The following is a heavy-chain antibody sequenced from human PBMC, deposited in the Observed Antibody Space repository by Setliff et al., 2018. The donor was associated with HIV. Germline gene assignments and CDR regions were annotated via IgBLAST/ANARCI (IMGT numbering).Heavy chain of an antibody. V-gene: IGHV4-34*12. J-gene: IGHJ6*02. D-gene: IGHD2-8*02. CDR2: IVDSGAT. Sequence: SETLSLTCALYGGSLTNYYWTWIRKSPGKGLEWIGEIVDSGATTYNPSLKSRVSILLDTSKKQFSLKLNSVTAADAAAYYCARVPSCADSWCYMYYYYYYGMDVWGQGTTVTVSS. CDR1: GGSLTNYY. CDR3: ARVPSCADSWCYMYYYYYYGMDV.